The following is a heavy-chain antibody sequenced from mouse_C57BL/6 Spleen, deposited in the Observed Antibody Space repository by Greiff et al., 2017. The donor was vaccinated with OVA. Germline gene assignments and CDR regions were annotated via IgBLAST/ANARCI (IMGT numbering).Heavy chain of an antibody. CDR1: GFTFTDYY. J-gene: IGHJ2*02. CDR2: IRNKANGYKT. V-gene: IGHV7-3*01. CDR3: ARYSGSSYYVDY. D-gene: IGHD1-1*01. Sequence: EVQRVESGGGLVQPGGSLRLSCAASGFTFTDYYMSWVRQPPGKGLEWVGFIRNKANGYKTEYSASVKGLFTISRNTSQSILYLQMNALRAEYSATYYCARYSGSSYYVDYWGQGTSLTVSS.